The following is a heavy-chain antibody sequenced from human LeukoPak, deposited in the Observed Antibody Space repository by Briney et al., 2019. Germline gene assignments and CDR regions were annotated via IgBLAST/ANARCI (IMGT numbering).Heavy chain of an antibody. CDR1: EFTFSSFA. CDR2: IRGSGGST. V-gene: IGHV3-23*01. Sequence: GGSLRLSCAASEFTFSSFAMSWVRQAPGKGLEWVSTIRGSGGSTYYADSVKGRFTISRDNSKNTLYLQMNSLRAEDTAVYYCARDRIVGATRGGDFDYWGQGTLVTVSS. CDR3: ARDRIVGATRGGDFDY. J-gene: IGHJ4*02. D-gene: IGHD1-26*01.